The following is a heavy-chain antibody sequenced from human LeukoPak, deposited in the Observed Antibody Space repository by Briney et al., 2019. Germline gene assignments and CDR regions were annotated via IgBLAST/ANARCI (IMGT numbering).Heavy chain of an antibody. V-gene: IGHV3-21*01. CDR3: ARGRRGAFDI. Sequence: PGGSLRLSCAASGSTFSSYSMNWVRQAPGKGLEWVSSISSSSSYIYYADSVKGRFTISRDNAKNSLYLQMNSLRAEDTAVYYCARGRRGAFDIWGQGTMVTVSS. J-gene: IGHJ3*02. CDR2: ISSSSSYI. CDR1: GSTFSSYS.